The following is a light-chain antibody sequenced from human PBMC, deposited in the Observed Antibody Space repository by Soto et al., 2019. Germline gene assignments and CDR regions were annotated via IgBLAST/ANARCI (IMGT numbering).Light chain of an antibody. CDR1: TRVSSY. J-gene: IGKJ1*01. CDR3: QQRRNWSPCT. V-gene: IGKV3-11*01. CDR2: DAS. Sequence: ILVTQCAATLTYSPGDIATPSCRASTRVSSYLAWYQQKPGQAARLLMYDASTRATGIPARFSGSGSGTAFTLTISSLVHEDFAVYYCQQRRNWSPCTFGQGTKVDIK.